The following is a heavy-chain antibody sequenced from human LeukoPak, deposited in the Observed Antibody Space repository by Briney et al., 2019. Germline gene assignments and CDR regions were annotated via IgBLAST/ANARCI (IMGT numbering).Heavy chain of an antibody. D-gene: IGHD3-16*01. CDR2: IYTSGST. Sequence: SETLSLTCTVSGGSISSGSYYWSWVRQPAGKGLEWIVRIYTSGSTNYNPSRKSRVTISVDTSKNQFSLKLSSVTAADTAVYSCARGGLQRGGGDFDYWGQGTLVTVSS. CDR3: ARGGLQRGGGDFDY. V-gene: IGHV4-61*02. CDR1: GGSISSGSYY. J-gene: IGHJ4*02.